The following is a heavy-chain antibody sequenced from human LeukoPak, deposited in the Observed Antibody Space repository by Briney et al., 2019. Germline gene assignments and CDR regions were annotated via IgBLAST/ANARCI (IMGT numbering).Heavy chain of an antibody. V-gene: IGHV4-34*01. Sequence: SETLSLTCAVYGGSFSGYYWSWIRQPPGKGLEWIGEINHSGSTNYNPSLKSRVTISVDTSKNQFSLKLSSVTAADTAVYYCASANGPRKTYRIGYWGQGTLVTVSS. J-gene: IGHJ4*02. CDR3: ASANGPRKTYRIGY. CDR2: INHSGST. D-gene: IGHD3-10*01. CDR1: GGSFSGYY.